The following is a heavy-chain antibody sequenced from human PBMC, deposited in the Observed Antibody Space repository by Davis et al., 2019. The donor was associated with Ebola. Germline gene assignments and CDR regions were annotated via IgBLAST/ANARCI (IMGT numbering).Heavy chain of an antibody. CDR2: IYYSGST. J-gene: IGHJ4*02. CDR1: GASISSYY. V-gene: IGHV4-59*01. Sequence: SDTLSLTCTVPGASISSYYWRWIRQPPGKGLVWIGYIYYSGSTNYNPSLKSRVTISVDTSKNQFSLKLSSVTAADTAVYYCARWGGKMATNFDYGGQGTLVTVSS. D-gene: IGHD5-24*01. CDR3: ARWGGKMATNFDY.